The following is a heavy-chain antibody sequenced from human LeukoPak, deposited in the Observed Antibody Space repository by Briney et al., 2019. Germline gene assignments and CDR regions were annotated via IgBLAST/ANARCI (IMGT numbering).Heavy chain of an antibody. CDR2: IYYSGST. J-gene: IGHJ6*04. CDR3: ARDVLRYCGSTSCYHYYYYYGMDV. V-gene: IGHV4-30-4*01. D-gene: IGHD2-2*01. CDR1: GGSISSGDYY. Sequence: SETLSLTCTVSGGSISSGDYYWSWIRQPPGKGLEWIGYIYYSGSTYYNPSLKSRVTISVDTSKNQFSLKLSSVTAADTAVYYCARDVLRYCGSTSCYHYYYYYGMDVWGKGTTVTVSS.